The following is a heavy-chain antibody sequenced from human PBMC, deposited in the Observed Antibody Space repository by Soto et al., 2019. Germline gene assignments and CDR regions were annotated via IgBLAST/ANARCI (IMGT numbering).Heavy chain of an antibody. D-gene: IGHD3-22*01. CDR2: ISGSGGST. V-gene: IGHV3-23*01. J-gene: IGHJ6*02. Sequence: GGSLRLSCAASGFTFSSYAMTWVRQAQGKGLEWVSAISGSGGSTYYADSVKGRFTISRDNSKNTLYLQMNSLRAEDTAVYYCAKRGDSSGYYYGMDVWGQGTTVTVSS. CDR3: AKRGDSSGYYYGMDV. CDR1: GFTFSSYA.